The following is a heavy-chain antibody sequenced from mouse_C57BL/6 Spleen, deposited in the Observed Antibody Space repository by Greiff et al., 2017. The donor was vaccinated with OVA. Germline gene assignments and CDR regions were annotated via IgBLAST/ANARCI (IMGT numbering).Heavy chain of an antibody. CDR3: ARERGNSNYEYFDV. Sequence: VQLQQPGAELVKPGASVKMSCKASGYTFTSYWITWVKQRPGQGLEWIGDIYPGSGSTNYNEKFKSKATLTVDTSSSTAYMQLSSLTSEDSAVYYCARERGNSNYEYFDVWGTGTTVTVSS. CDR2: IYPGSGST. CDR1: GYTFTSYW. D-gene: IGHD2-5*01. J-gene: IGHJ1*03. V-gene: IGHV1-55*01.